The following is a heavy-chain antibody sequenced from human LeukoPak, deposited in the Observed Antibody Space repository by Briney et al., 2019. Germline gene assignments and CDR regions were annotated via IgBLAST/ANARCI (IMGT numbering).Heavy chain of an antibody. CDR2: IYHSGST. CDR3: ARDTPAAGTRYFDY. Sequence: PSETLSLTCTVSGGSISSGGYYWSWIRQPPGKGLEWIGYIYHSGSTYYSPSLKSRVTISVDRSKNQFSLKLSSVTAEDTAVYYCARDTPAAGTRYFDYWGQGTLVTVSS. D-gene: IGHD6-13*01. V-gene: IGHV4-30-2*01. J-gene: IGHJ4*02. CDR1: GGSISSGGYY.